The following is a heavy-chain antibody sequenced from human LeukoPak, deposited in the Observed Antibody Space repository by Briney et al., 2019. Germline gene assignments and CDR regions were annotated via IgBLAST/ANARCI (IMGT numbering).Heavy chain of an antibody. D-gene: IGHD6-13*01. V-gene: IGHV4-39*01. Sequence: SETLSLTCTVSGGSISTSNYYWSWIRQPPGKGLEWIGEINHSGSTNYNPSLKSRVTISVDTSKNQFSLKLSSVTAADTAVYYCAGENSSSWYRWGQGTLVTVSS. CDR2: INHSGST. CDR1: GGSISTSNYY. CDR3: AGENSSSWYR. J-gene: IGHJ4*02.